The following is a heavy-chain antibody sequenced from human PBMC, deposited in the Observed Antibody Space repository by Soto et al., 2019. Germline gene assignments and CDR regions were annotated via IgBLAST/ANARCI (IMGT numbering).Heavy chain of an antibody. CDR2: ISGSGGST. D-gene: IGHD3-16*01. CDR1: GFTFSSYA. Sequence: GGSLRLSCAASGFTFSSYAMSWVRQAPGKGLEWVSAISGSGGSTYYADSVKGRFTISRDNSKNTLYLQMNSLRAEDTAVYYCAKDREVEFGNYYYYYGMDVWGQGTTVTVSS. J-gene: IGHJ6*02. V-gene: IGHV3-23*01. CDR3: AKDREVEFGNYYYYYGMDV.